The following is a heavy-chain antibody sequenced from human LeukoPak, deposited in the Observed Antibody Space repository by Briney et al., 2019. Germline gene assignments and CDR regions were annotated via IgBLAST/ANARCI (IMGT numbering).Heavy chain of an antibody. D-gene: IGHD3-10*01. CDR3: AREQPPGVYFDY. V-gene: IGHV4-4*02. CDR1: GGSITSTNY. Sequence: SGTLSLTCGVSGGSITSTNYWTWFRQPPGKGLEWIGEVNLQGSTNYNPSLMGRVAISVDMSENHISLQLTSVTAADTAVYYCAREQPPGVYFDYWGQGTWSPSPQ. CDR2: VNLQGST. J-gene: IGHJ4*02.